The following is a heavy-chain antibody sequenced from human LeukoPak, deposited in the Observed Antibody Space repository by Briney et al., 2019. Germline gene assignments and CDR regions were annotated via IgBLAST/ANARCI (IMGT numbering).Heavy chain of an antibody. J-gene: IGHJ3*02. Sequence: SETLSLTCTVSGGSISSCGYYWSWIRQHPGKGLEWIGYIYYSGSTYYNPSLKSRVTISVDTSKNQFSLKLSSVTAADTAVYYCARGESGVITMIALLEDDAFDIWGQGTMVTVSS. CDR2: IYYSGST. D-gene: IGHD3-22*01. CDR3: ARGESGVITMIALLEDDAFDI. CDR1: GGSISSCGYY. V-gene: IGHV4-31*03.